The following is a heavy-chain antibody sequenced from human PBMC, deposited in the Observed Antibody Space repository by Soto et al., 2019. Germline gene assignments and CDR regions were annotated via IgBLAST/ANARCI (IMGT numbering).Heavy chain of an antibody. CDR1: GVIFSVYV. D-gene: IGHD2-2*01. Sequence: SLSLSCAASGVIFSVYVMNLGRQAPGKGLEWVAVMSFDGSIKYYADSVKGRFTISRDNSKNTLYLQMNSLRAEDTAVYYCATIAVPPAFDIWGQGTMVTVSS. J-gene: IGHJ3*02. CDR2: MSFDGSIK. CDR3: ATIAVPPAFDI. V-gene: IGHV3-30*03.